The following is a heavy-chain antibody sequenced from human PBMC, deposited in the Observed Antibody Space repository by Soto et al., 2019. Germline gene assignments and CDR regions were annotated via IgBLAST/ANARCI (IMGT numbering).Heavy chain of an antibody. V-gene: IGHV4-59*01. D-gene: IGHD3-3*01. CDR2: IYYSGST. CDR3: ARGSAYYDCWSGYRGWFDP. CDR1: GGSISSYY. Sequence: KTSETLSLTCTVSGGSISSYYWSWIRQPPGKGLEWIGYIYYSGSTNYNPSLKSRVTISVDTSKNQFSLKLSSVTAADTAVYYCARGSAYYDCWSGYRGWFDPWGPGTLVTVSS. J-gene: IGHJ5*02.